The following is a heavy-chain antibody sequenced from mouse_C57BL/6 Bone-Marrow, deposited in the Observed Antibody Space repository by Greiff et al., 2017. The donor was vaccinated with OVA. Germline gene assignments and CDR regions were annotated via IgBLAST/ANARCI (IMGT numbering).Heavy chain of an antibody. D-gene: IGHD4-1*01. CDR3: KTGTGDY. CDR2: YPGSGNTY. J-gene: IGHJ2*01. V-gene: IGHV1-83*01. CDR1: YTFTDYYM. Sequence: VHVKQSGPELVKPGASVKMSCKASGYTFTDYYMHWVKQKPGKGLEWIGEIYPGSGNTYYNEKFKGKATLTADTSSSTAYMQLSSLTSEDSAVYFCAKTGTGDYWGQGTTLTVSS.